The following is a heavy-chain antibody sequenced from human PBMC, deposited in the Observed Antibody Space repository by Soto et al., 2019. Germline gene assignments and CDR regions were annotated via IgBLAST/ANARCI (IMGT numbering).Heavy chain of an antibody. D-gene: IGHD6-19*01. CDR1: GFTFDDYA. Sequence: EVQLVDSGGGLVQPGRSLRLSCAASGFTFDDYAMHWVRQAPGKGLEWVSGLSWKSTNIGYADSVKGRFIISRDNAKKFLYLQMNSLRPEDTALYYCAKASISSGWYAGFDSWGQGTLVTVSS. J-gene: IGHJ4*02. V-gene: IGHV3-9*01. CDR2: LSWKSTNI. CDR3: AKASISSGWYAGFDS.